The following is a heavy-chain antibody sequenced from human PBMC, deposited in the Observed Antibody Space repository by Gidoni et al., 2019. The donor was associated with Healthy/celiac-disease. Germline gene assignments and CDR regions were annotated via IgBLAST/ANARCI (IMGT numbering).Heavy chain of an antibody. CDR2: IVVGSGNT. J-gene: IGHJ6*02. CDR1: GFTFPSSA. Sequence: QMQLVQPGPELRKPGTSVKVPGKPSGFTFPSSAMQWVRQARGQRLEWIGWIVVGSGNTNYAQKFQERVTITRDMSTSTAYMELSSLRSEDTAVYYCAAELRAPIDYGMDVWGQGTTVTVSS. V-gene: IGHV1-58*02. CDR3: AAELRAPIDYGMDV.